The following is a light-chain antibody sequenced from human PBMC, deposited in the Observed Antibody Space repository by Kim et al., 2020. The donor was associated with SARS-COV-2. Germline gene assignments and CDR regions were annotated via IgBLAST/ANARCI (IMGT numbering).Light chain of an antibody. CDR1: RGDVRGYTY. V-gene: IGLV2-14*04. CDR2: NVN. Sequence: PVTATRTGTRGDVRGYTYVTGYQQHPGKAPNLMINNVNKRPPGVSTGFPGPKSGNTAALTISGLQAEDEADYYCSSYTSTTTVIFGGGTQLTVL. CDR3: SSYTSTTTVI. J-gene: IGLJ2*01.